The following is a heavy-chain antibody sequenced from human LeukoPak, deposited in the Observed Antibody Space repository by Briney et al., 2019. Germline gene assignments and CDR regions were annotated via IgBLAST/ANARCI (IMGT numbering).Heavy chain of an antibody. CDR3: ARYCTNGVCYDGLDY. D-gene: IGHD2-8*01. CDR2: ISSSGSTI. V-gene: IGHV3-48*03. J-gene: IGHJ4*02. CDR1: GFTFSSYE. Sequence: PGGSLRLSCAASGFTFSSYEMNWVRHAPGKGLEWVSYISSSGSTIYYADSVKGRFTISRDNAKNSLYLQMNSLRAEDTAVYYCARYCTNGVCYDGLDYWGQGTLVTVSS.